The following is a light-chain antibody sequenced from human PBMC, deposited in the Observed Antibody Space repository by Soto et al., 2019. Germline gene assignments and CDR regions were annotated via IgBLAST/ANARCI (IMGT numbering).Light chain of an antibody. J-gene: IGKJ2*01. Sequence: DIPMTQSPSTLSASVGDRVTITCRASQSISSWLAWYQQEPGKAPKLLIYDASSLESGVPSRFSGSGSGTEFTLTISSLQPDDFATYYCQQYNSYSGDTFGQGTKLEIK. CDR2: DAS. V-gene: IGKV1-5*01. CDR3: QQYNSYSGDT. CDR1: QSISSW.